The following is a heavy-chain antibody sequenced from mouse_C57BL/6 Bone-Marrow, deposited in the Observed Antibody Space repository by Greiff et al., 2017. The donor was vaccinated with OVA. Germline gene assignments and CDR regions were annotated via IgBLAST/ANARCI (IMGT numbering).Heavy chain of an antibody. V-gene: IGHV1-50*01. CDR3: ARELQDYFDY. CDR1: GYTFTSYW. CDR2: IDPSDSYT. J-gene: IGHJ2*01. D-gene: IGHD2-1*01. Sequence: QVQLQQPGAELVKPGASVKLSCKASGYTFTSYWMQWVKQRPGQGLEWIGEIDPSDSYTNYNQKFKGKATLTVDTSSSTAYMQLSSLTSEDSAVYYCARELQDYFDYWGQGTTLTVSS.